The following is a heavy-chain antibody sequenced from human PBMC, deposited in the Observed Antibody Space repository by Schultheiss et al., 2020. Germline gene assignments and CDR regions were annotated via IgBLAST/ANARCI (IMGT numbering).Heavy chain of an antibody. CDR3: ARALVAANDHDTWDDAFDI. CDR1: GGSITSGGHY. D-gene: IGHD2-15*01. J-gene: IGHJ3*02. Sequence: SETLSLTCTVSGGSITSGGHYWSWIRQHPGKGLEWIGYIYYSGSTYYNPSLKSLVTISVDTSKNQFSLKLSSVTAADTAVYYCARALVAANDHDTWDDAFDIWGQGTMVTVSS. CDR2: IYYSGST. V-gene: IGHV4-31*01.